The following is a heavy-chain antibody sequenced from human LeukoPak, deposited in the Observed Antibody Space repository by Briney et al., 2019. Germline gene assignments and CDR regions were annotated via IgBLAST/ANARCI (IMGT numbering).Heavy chain of an antibody. CDR2: INPNSGGT. CDR1: GYIFTDYY. Sequence: ASVKVSFKASGYIFTDYYMHWVRQAPGQGLEWMGWINPNSGGTNYAQKFQGRVTMTRDTSISTAYMELSRLRSDDAAVYYCARAISGSYYDYWGQGTLVAVSS. CDR3: ARAISGSYYDY. J-gene: IGHJ4*02. V-gene: IGHV1-2*02. D-gene: IGHD1-26*01.